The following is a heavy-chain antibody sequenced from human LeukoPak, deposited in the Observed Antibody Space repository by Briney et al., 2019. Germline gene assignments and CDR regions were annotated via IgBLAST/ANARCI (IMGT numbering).Heavy chain of an antibody. D-gene: IGHD6-19*01. CDR1: GFTFSSYS. CDR3: ARENRDSNGWS. V-gene: IGHV3-21*01. Sequence: PGGSLRLSCAASGFTFSSYSMNWVRQAPGKGLEWVSSISSSSSYIYYADSVKGRFTISRDNARNSLYLQMNSLRVEDTAFYYCARENRDSNGWSWGQGTLVTVSS. CDR2: ISSSSSYI. J-gene: IGHJ1*01.